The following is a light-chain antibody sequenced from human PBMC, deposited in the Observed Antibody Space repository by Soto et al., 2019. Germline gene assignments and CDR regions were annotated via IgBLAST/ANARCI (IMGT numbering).Light chain of an antibody. J-gene: IGLJ1*01. V-gene: IGLV1-40*01. Sequence: QSVLTQPPSVSGAPGQRVTISCTGTGSNIGSGYDVHWYQHLPGTAPKLLIYGNTIRPSGVPDRFSGSKSGTSASLAITGLQAEDEADYYCQSYDRSLRGYVFGTGTKVTVL. CDR2: GNT. CDR1: GSNIGSGYD. CDR3: QSYDRSLRGYV.